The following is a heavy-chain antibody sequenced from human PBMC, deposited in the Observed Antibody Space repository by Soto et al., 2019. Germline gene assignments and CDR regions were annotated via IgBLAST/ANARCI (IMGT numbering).Heavy chain of an antibody. D-gene: IGHD1-26*01. CDR2: IIPILGIA. CDR3: ATLFIVGATTGSDAFDI. Sequence: SSVKVSCKASGGTFSSYTISWVRQAPGQGLEWMGRIIPILGIANYAQKFQGRVTITADKSTSTAYMELSSLRSEDTAVYCCATLFIVGATTGSDAFDIWGQGTMVT. J-gene: IGHJ3*02. V-gene: IGHV1-69*02. CDR1: GGTFSSYT.